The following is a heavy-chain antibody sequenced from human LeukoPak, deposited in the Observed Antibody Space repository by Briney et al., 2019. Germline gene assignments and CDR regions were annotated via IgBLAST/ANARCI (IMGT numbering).Heavy chain of an antibody. CDR1: GYTFISHG. D-gene: IGHD6-19*01. CDR3: ARGREQWLTTVDY. Sequence: ASVKVSCKASGYTFISHGLIWVRQAPGQGLEWIGWINTNTGNPTYALGFTGRFVFSLDTSVSTAYLQISGLKAEDTAIYYCARGREQWLTTVDYWGQGTLVTVSS. V-gene: IGHV7-4-1*02. CDR2: INTNTGNP. J-gene: IGHJ4*02.